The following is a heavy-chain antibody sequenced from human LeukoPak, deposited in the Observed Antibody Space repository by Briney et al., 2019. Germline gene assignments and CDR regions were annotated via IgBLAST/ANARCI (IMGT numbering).Heavy chain of an antibody. D-gene: IGHD4-11*01. V-gene: IGHV3-23*01. J-gene: IGHJ3*02. CDR1: GFTFSSYA. Sequence: EGSLRLSCAASGFTFSSYAMSWVRQAPGKGLEWVSAISGSGGSTYYADSVKGRFTISRDNSKNTLYVQTKSLRAEDTAVYYCAKLRSNYINYDAFDIWGQGTMVTVSS. CDR2: ISGSGGST. CDR3: AKLRSNYINYDAFDI.